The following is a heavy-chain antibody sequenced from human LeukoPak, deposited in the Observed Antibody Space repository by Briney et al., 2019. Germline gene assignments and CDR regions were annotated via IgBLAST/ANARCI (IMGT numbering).Heavy chain of an antibody. J-gene: IGHJ1*01. D-gene: IGHD3-16*01. V-gene: IGHV3-23*01. CDR2: ISPSGGIT. CDR3: AKDDDWGRYKH. CDR1: GFTFSSHG. Sequence: GGPLRLSCAASGFTFSSHGMNWVRQAPGKGVEWVSGISPSGGITYYTDSVKGRFTISRDNSKNTQSLQMNSLRAEDTAVYYCAKDDDWGRYKHWGQGTLVTVSS.